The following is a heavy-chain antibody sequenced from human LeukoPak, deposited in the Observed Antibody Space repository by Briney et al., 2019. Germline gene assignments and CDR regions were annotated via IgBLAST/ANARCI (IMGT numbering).Heavy chain of an antibody. Sequence: SAKVSCKASGGTFSSYAISWVRQAPGQGLEWMGGIIPIFGTANYAQKFQGRVTITTDESTSTAYMELSSLRSEDTAVYYCARSTVVTPSRYYYYYMDVWGKGTTVTVSS. V-gene: IGHV1-69*05. CDR1: GGTFSSYA. CDR3: ARSTVVTPSRYYYYYMDV. J-gene: IGHJ6*03. CDR2: IIPIFGTA. D-gene: IGHD4-23*01.